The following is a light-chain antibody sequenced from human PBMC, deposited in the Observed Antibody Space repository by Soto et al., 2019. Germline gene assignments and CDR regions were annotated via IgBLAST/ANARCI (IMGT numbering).Light chain of an antibody. V-gene: IGKV4-1*01. J-gene: IGKJ1*01. CDR3: QQYYSTPRT. Sequence: DIGMTQSPDSLAVYRGERATINWKSSQTVLDSSNNKDYLTWYQQKPGQPPKLLLYWASTREFGVPDRFSGSGSGTDFTLTIRSLQAEDVAVYDCQQYYSTPRTFGHGTKVDIK. CDR1: QTVLDSSNNKDY. CDR2: WAS.